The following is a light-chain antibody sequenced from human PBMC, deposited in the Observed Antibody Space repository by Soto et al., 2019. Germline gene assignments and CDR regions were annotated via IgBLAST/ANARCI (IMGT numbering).Light chain of an antibody. V-gene: IGKV3-15*01. J-gene: IGKJ5*01. CDR3: QQYDIWPTYT. CDR1: QSVSGK. CDR2: DAS. Sequence: EIVMTQSPATRSVSPGERATLSWRASQSVSGKLAWYQQKPGQAPRLLIYDASTRATGIPPRFSGGGSGTEFTVTISSLQSEDFAIYYCQQYDIWPTYTFGQGTRLEIK.